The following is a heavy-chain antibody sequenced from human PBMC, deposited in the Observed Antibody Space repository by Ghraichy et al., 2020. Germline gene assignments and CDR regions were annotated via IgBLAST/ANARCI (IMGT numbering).Heavy chain of an antibody. CDR2: ITSDGSDT. J-gene: IGHJ6*02. V-gene: IGHV3-74*01. D-gene: IGHD5-18*01. CDR1: GFTFSSHW. CDR3: TRDASLPGYSYGRPLYGMDV. Sequence: GGSLRLSCAATGFTFSSHWMHWVRQAPGKGLVWVSRITSDGSDTRYADSVRGRFTISRDNAKNTLYLQMNSLSAEDAAVYYCTRDASLPGYSYGRPLYGMDVWGQGTTVTV.